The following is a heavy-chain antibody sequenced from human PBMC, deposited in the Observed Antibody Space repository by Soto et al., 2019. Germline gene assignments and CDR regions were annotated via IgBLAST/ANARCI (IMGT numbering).Heavy chain of an antibody. CDR1: GYSISSGYY. J-gene: IGHJ4*02. Sequence: SETLSLTCDVSGYSISSGYYWGWIRQPPGKGLEWIGSIYHSGSTYYNPSLKGRVTISVDTSNNQFSLRLSSVTAADTAVYYCARRPFGTDWTAYFDQWGQGTLVTVSS. V-gene: IGHV4-38-2*01. CDR3: ARRPFGTDWTAYFDQ. CDR2: IYHSGST. D-gene: IGHD3-16*01.